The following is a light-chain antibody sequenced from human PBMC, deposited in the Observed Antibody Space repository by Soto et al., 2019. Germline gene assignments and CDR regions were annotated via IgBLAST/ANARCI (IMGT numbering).Light chain of an antibody. Sequence: QSVLTQPASVSGSPGQSITISCTGTSSDVGSYNLVSWYQQHPGKAPKLMIYEGSKRPSGVSNRFSASKSGNTASLTISGLHAEDEADYYCYSYAGSSTLFGGGTKLTVL. J-gene: IGLJ2*01. CDR3: YSYAGSSTL. CDR2: EGS. CDR1: SSDVGSYNL. V-gene: IGLV2-23*01.